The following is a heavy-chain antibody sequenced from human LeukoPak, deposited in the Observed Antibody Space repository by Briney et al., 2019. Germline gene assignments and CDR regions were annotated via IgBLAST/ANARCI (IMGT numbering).Heavy chain of an antibody. J-gene: IGHJ4*02. CDR3: ASYYGSGSYSAY. Sequence: PSETLSLTCAVSGYSISSGYYWGWIRQPPGKGLEWIGSIYHSGSTYYNPSLKSRVTISVDTSKNQFSLKLSSVTAADTAVYYCASYYGSGSYSAYWGQGTLVTVSS. D-gene: IGHD3-10*01. CDR1: GYSISSGYY. V-gene: IGHV4-38-2*01. CDR2: IYHSGST.